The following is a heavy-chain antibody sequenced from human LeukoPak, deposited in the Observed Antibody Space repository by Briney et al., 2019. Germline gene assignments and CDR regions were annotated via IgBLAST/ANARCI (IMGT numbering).Heavy chain of an antibody. CDR1: GGSVSSGSYY. CDR2: IYYSGST. J-gene: IGHJ6*02. Sequence: SETLSLTCTVSGGSVSSGSYYWRWIRQPPGKGLEWIGSIYYSGSTYYNPSLKSRVTISVDTSKNQFSLKLSSVTAADTAVYYCARDGGKLWPLYYYYGMDVWGQGTTVTVSS. V-gene: IGHV4-39*02. CDR3: ARDGGKLWPLYYYYGMDV. D-gene: IGHD5-18*01.